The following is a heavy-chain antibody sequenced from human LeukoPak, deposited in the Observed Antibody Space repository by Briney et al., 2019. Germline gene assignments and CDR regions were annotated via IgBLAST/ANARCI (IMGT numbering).Heavy chain of an antibody. D-gene: IGHD1-26*01. V-gene: IGHV3-30*18. CDR1: GFTFSSYG. Sequence: PGRSVRLSCAASGFTFSSYGMHWVRQAPGKGLEWVAVISYDGSNKYYADSVKGRFTFSRDNSKNTLYLQMNSLRAEDTAVYYCAKVGATTAPSWGQGTLVTVSS. CDR3: AKVGATTAPS. J-gene: IGHJ5*02. CDR2: ISYDGSNK.